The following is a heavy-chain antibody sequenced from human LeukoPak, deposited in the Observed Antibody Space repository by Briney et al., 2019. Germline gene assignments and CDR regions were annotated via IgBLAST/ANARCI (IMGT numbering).Heavy chain of an antibody. CDR3: ARGPVYHYDSSGYSNNAFDI. J-gene: IGHJ3*02. Sequence: ASVKVSCKASGYTFTSYDINWVRQATGQGLEWMGWMNPNSGNTGYAQKFQGRVTMTRNTSISTAYMELSSLRSEDTAVYYCARGPVYHYDSSGYSNNAFDIWGQGTMVTVSS. CDR1: GYTFTSYD. V-gene: IGHV1-8*01. D-gene: IGHD3-22*01. CDR2: MNPNSGNT.